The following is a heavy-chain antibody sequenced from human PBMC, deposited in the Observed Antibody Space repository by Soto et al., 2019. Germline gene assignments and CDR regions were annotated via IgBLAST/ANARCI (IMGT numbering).Heavy chain of an antibody. D-gene: IGHD6-13*01. CDR3: AKDVGYSSTGWEIF. V-gene: IGHV3-30*18. J-gene: IGHJ4*02. CDR1: GFTFSSYG. Sequence: QVQLVESGGGVVQPGRSLRLSCAASGFTFSSYGMHWVRQAPGKGLEWVAVISYDENNKYYADSVKGRFTISRDNSKNTMYLQMNSLRAEDTAVYYCAKDVGYSSTGWEIFWGQGTLVTVSS. CDR2: ISYDENNK.